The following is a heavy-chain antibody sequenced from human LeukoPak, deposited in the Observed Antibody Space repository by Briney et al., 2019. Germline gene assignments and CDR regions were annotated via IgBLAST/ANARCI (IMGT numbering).Heavy chain of an antibody. Sequence: PGGSLRLSCAASRFTFSSYWMHWVRQAPGKGLVWVSRINPDGTSTSYAGSVKGRFTISRDNAKNSLYLQMNSLGPEDTAVYYCARDPYSGNYGNYYYYYMDVWGKGTTVTISS. D-gene: IGHD1-26*01. CDR2: INPDGTST. V-gene: IGHV3-74*01. CDR3: ARDPYSGNYGNYYYYYMDV. CDR1: RFTFSSYW. J-gene: IGHJ6*03.